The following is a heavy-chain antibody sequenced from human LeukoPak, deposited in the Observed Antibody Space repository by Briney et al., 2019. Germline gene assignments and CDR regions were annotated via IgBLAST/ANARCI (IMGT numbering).Heavy chain of an antibody. Sequence: ASVKVSCKASGYTFTSYGISWVRQAPGQGLEWMGWISAYNGNTNYAQKLQGRVTMTTDTSTSTAYMELRSLRSDDTAVFYCGRDNYQYGLDVWGQGTAVTVSS. CDR1: GYTFTSYG. V-gene: IGHV1-18*01. CDR3: GRDNYQYGLDV. J-gene: IGHJ6*02. CDR2: ISAYNGNT. D-gene: IGHD1-1*01.